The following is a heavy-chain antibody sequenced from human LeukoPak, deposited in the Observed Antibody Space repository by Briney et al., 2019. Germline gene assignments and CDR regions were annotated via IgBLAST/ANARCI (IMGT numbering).Heavy chain of an antibody. CDR2: IYHSGST. Sequence: SGTLSLTCAVSGGSISSSNWWSWVRQPPGKGLEWIGEIYHSGSTNYNPSLKSRVTISVDKSKNQFSLKLSSVTAADTAVYYCARAPTHYDFWSGYSDSYDAFDIWGQGTMVTVSS. CDR1: GGSISSSNW. J-gene: IGHJ3*02. D-gene: IGHD3-3*01. V-gene: IGHV4-4*02. CDR3: ARAPTHYDFWSGYSDSYDAFDI.